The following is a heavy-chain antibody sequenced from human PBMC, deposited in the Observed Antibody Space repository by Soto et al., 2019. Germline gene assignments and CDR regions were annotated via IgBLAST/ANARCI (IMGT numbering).Heavy chain of an antibody. J-gene: IGHJ4*02. D-gene: IGHD6-25*01. Sequence: QVQLVESGGGVVQPGRSLRLSCAASGFTFSSYAMHWVRQAPGKGLEWVAVISYDGSNKYYADSVKGRFTISRDNSKNTLYLQMNSLRAEDTAVYYCARNKFRYVYSHTDSGGLDYWGQGTLVTVSS. V-gene: IGHV3-30-3*01. CDR3: ARNKFRYVYSHTDSGGLDY. CDR1: GFTFSSYA. CDR2: ISYDGSNK.